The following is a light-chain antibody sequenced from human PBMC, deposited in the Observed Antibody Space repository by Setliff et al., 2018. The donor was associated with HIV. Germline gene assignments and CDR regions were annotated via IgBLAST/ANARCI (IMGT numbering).Light chain of an antibody. CDR1: SSDLGSYHL. J-gene: IGLJ1*01. V-gene: IGLV2-23*01. Sequence: QSALTQPAPVSGSPGQSITISCTGTSSDLGSYHLVSWYQHHPGKAPKLMIYEGSQRPSGVSTRFSGSTSGDTASLTIAGLQAEDEADYYCCSYVAGSHYVFGTGTKVTVL. CDR2: EGS. CDR3: CSYVAGSHYV.